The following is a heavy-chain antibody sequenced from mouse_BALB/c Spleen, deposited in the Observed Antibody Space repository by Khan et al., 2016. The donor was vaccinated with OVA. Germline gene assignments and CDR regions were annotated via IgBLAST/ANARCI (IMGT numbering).Heavy chain of an antibody. CDR2: IDPFNGGP. J-gene: IGHJ3*01. D-gene: IGHD1-1*01. Sequence: VQLKESGPELMKPGASVKISCKASGYSFTSYYIHWVKQSHGKSLEWIGYIDPFNGGPSYNQKFKGKATLTVDKSSSTAYMHLSSLTSEDSAVYYCARHGSSSWFAYWGQGTLVTVSA. CDR3: ARHGSSSWFAY. V-gene: IGHV1S135*01. CDR1: GYSFTSYY.